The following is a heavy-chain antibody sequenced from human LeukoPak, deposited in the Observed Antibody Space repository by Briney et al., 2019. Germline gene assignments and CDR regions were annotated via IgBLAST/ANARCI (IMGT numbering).Heavy chain of an antibody. CDR3: ARGLEMATIGGLDY. CDR1: GGSFSGYY. J-gene: IGHJ4*02. CDR2: INHSGST. V-gene: IGHV4-34*01. D-gene: IGHD5-24*01. Sequence: SETLSLTCAVYGGSFSGYYWSWIRQPPGKGLEWIGEINHSGSTNYNPSLKSRVTISVDTSKNQFSLKLSSVTAADTAVYYCARGLEMATIGGLDYWGQGTLVTVSS.